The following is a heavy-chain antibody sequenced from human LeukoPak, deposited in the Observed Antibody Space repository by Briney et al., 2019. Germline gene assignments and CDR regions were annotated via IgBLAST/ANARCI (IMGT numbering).Heavy chain of an antibody. Sequence: GAPSKISFQGPGSGFPSYGIGWGRPIPGKGLEWLGLIYPGDSDTRYSPSFQGQVTVSADKSISTAYLQWSSLKASDTAMYYCARADSSSWPYFDYWGQGTLVTVSS. V-gene: IGHV5-51*01. CDR1: GSGFPSYG. J-gene: IGHJ4*02. D-gene: IGHD6-13*01. CDR3: ARADSSSWPYFDY. CDR2: IYPGDSDT.